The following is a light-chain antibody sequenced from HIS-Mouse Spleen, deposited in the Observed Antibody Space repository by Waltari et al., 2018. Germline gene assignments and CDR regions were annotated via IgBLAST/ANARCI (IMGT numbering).Light chain of an antibody. CDR1: VLAKKY. Sequence: SYELTQPSSVSVSPGQTARITCSGDVLAKKYARWFQQKPGQAPVLVIYKDSERPSGVPGGFSGSSSGTTVTLTISGAQVEDEAEYYCLLSYSGAWVFGGGTKLTVL. CDR2: KDS. V-gene: IGLV3-27*01. J-gene: IGLJ3*02. CDR3: LLSYSGAWV.